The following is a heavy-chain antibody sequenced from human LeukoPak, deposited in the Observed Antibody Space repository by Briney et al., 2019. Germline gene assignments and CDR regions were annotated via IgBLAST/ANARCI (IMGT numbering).Heavy chain of an antibody. Sequence: PGGSLRLSCTASGFTFGDYAMSWVRQAPGKGLEWVGFIISKAYGGTTEYAASVKGRFTISRDDSKSIAYLQMNSLKTEDTAVYYCTRDLSVPLSDPAPYGMDVWGQGTTVTVSS. CDR1: GFTFGDYA. J-gene: IGHJ6*02. D-gene: IGHD2-2*01. CDR3: TRDLSVPLSDPAPYGMDV. CDR2: IISKAYGGTT. V-gene: IGHV3-49*04.